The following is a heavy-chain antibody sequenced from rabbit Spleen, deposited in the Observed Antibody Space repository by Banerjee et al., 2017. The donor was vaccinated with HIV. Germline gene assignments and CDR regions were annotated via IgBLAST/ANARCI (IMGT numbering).Heavy chain of an antibody. CDR1: GVSFSSSDY. CDR2: IVGSNSGFT. Sequence: QSLEESGGDLVKPEASLTLTCIASGVSFSSSDYMCWVRQAPGKGLEWISCIVGSNSGFTYSATWAKGRFTCSKTSSTTVTLQMTSLTVADTATYFCARDTGSSFSSYGMDLWGPGTLVTVS. CDR3: ARDTGSSFSSYGMDL. D-gene: IGHD8-1*01. V-gene: IGHV1S40*01. J-gene: IGHJ6*01.